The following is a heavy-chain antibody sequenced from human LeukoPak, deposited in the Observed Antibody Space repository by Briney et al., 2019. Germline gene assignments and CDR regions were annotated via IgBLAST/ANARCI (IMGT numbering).Heavy chain of an antibody. D-gene: IGHD6-13*01. Sequence: ASVKVSCKASGYTFTSYGISWVRQAPGQGLEWMGWISAYNGNTNYAQKLQGRVTMTTDTSTSTAYMELRSLRSDDTAVYYCARDHLATSQYSSSWNDYYYGMDVWGQGTTVTVSS. CDR1: GYTFTSYG. V-gene: IGHV1-18*01. CDR3: ARDHLATSQYSSSWNDYYYGMDV. J-gene: IGHJ6*02. CDR2: ISAYNGNT.